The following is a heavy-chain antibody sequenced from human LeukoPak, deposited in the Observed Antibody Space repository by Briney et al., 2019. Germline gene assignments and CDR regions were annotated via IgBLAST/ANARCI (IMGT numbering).Heavy chain of an antibody. J-gene: IGHJ5*02. V-gene: IGHV3-30*03. D-gene: IGHD2-21*01. CDR3: ARVVRDWFDP. Sequence: GGSLRLSCAASGFTFSNYDIHWVRQAPGKGLEWVAMVSYDGSYEYYADSVKGRFTISRDNAKNSLYLQMNSLRAEDTAVYYCARVVRDWFDPWGQGTLVTVSS. CDR2: VSYDGSYE. CDR1: GFTFSNYD.